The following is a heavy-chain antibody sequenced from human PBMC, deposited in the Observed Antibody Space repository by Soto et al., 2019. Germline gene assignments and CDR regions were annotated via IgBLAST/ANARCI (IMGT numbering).Heavy chain of an antibody. CDR3: AKLAAAGTTPDY. CDR2: IKQDGSAK. V-gene: IGHV3-7*01. CDR1: GFIFSNYW. D-gene: IGHD6-13*01. J-gene: IGHJ4*02. Sequence: GGSLRLSCAASGFIFSNYWMSWVRQAPGKGLEWVANIKQDGSAKYYVDSVKGRFTISRDNADNSLYLQMNSLRAEDTAVYYCAKLAAAGTTPDYWGQGTLVTVSS.